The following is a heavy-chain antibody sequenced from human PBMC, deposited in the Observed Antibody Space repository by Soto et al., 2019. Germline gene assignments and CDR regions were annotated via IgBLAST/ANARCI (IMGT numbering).Heavy chain of an antibody. CDR2: ISVYNGNT. V-gene: IGHV1-18*04. CDR1: GYTFTNYG. CDR3: ARDLDWRRYHELSY. D-gene: IGHD2-2*01. J-gene: IGHJ4*02. Sequence: ASVKVSCKASGYTFTNYGISWVRQAPGQGLEWMGWISVYNGNTNYAQKLQGRVTMTTDTSTSTAYMEVRSLRSDDTAVYYCARDLDWRRYHELSYWGQGTLVTVSS.